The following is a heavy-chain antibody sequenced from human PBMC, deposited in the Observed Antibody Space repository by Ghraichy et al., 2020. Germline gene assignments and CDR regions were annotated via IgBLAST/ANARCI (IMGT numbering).Heavy chain of an antibody. D-gene: IGHD5-18*01. CDR3: VRGRGEVTLGANHFDP. Sequence: SETLSLTCIVSGDSIRSGDYYWSWIRQRTGKGLEWIGYIYSSASAYYNPSLRSRVTISVDGSKNQFSLELTSLTAADTAVYYCVRGRGEVTLGANHFDPWGQRTLVTVSA. CDR2: IYSSASA. CDR1: GDSIRSGDYY. V-gene: IGHV4-30-4*01. J-gene: IGHJ5*02.